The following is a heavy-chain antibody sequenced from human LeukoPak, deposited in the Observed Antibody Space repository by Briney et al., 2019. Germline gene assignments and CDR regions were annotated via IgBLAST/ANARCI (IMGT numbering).Heavy chain of an antibody. CDR3: ARDPTTVTKGFDI. V-gene: IGHV4-59*11. CDR2: ISSIGST. D-gene: IGHD4-17*01. Sequence: SETLSLTCSVSDDSFSTPYWTWIRQPPGKGLEWIGYISSIGSTNYNPSLKSRVTISVDTSKKQFSLKMTSVTAADTAVYYCARDPTTVTKGFDIWGQGTMVTVSS. CDR1: DDSFSTPY. J-gene: IGHJ3*02.